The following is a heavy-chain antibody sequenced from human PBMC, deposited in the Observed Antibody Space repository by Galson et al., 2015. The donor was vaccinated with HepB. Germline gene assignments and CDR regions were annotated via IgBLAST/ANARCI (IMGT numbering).Heavy chain of an antibody. V-gene: IGHV3-30*18. D-gene: IGHD6-13*01. CDR1: GFTFSSYG. J-gene: IGHJ3*02. CDR3: AKVSSSWYLYDAFDI. Sequence: SLRLSCAASGFTFSSYGMHWVRQAPGKGLEWVAVISYDGSNKYYEDSVKGRFTISRDNSKNTLYLQMNSLRAEDTAVYYCAKVSSSWYLYDAFDIWGQGTMFTVSA. CDR2: ISYDGSNK.